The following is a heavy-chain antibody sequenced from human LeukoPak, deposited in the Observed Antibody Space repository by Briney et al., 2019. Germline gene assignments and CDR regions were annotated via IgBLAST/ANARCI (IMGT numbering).Heavy chain of an antibody. CDR3: ASLYGDKTSYYYYYMDV. CDR2: IIPIFGTA. Sequence: ASVNVSCKASGGTFSSYAISWVRQAPGQGLEWMGGIIPIFGTANYAQKFQGRVTITADKSTSTAYMELSSLRSEDTAVYYCASLYGDKTSYYYYYMDVWGKGTTVTVSS. J-gene: IGHJ6*03. V-gene: IGHV1-69*06. CDR1: GGTFSSYA. D-gene: IGHD2-21*02.